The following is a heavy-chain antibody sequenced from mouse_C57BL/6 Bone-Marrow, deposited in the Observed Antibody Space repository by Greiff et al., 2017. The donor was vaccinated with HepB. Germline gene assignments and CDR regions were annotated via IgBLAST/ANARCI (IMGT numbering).Heavy chain of an antibody. CDR1: GYAFTNYL. D-gene: IGHD2-5*01. CDR2: INPGSGGT. J-gene: IGHJ4*01. CDR3: ARLMDYSNHGDY. Sequence: QVQLKESGAELVRPGTSVKVSCKASGYAFTNYLIEWVKQRPGQGLEWIGVINPGSGGTNYNEKFKGKATLTADKSSSTTYMQLIILTSEDSAVYFCARLMDYSNHGDYWGQGTSATVSS. V-gene: IGHV1-54*01.